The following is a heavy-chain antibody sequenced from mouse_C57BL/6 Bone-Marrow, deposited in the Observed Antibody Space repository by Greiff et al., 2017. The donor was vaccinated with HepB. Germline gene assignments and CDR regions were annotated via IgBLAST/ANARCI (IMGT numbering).Heavy chain of an antibody. J-gene: IGHJ4*01. CDR2: VSSGGSYT. V-gene: IGHV5-6*01. Sequence: VKLVESGGDLVKSGGTLKLSCAASGFTFSSYGMSWVGQTPAKRLERVATVSSGGSYTYYPDSVMGRFPTSRDNAKNTLYLQMSSLKSEDTAMYYCARRGDGYWGQGTSVTVSS. CDR3: ARRGDGY. CDR1: GFTFSSYG.